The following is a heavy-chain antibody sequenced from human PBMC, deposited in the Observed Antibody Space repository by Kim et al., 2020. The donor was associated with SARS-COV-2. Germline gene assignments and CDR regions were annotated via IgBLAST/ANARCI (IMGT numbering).Heavy chain of an antibody. Sequence: AESVMGRFTVSRENATNPLSLQMSSLGAEDTAVYYCARGGGDSYYYGMDVWGRGTTVTVSS. J-gene: IGHJ6*02. V-gene: IGHV3-11*05. D-gene: IGHD6-6*01. CDR3: ARGGGDSYYYGMDV.